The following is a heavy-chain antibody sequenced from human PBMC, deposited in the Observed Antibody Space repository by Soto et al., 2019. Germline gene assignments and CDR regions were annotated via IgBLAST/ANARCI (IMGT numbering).Heavy chain of an antibody. J-gene: IGHJ5*02. CDR1: VGSISSSTYY. D-gene: IGHD3-22*01. CDR3: ARHPAYSDGSGYYHWFDP. Sequence: PSETLSLTCTVSVGSISSSTYYCGWIRQPPGKGLEWIGTIYHSGNTYYNPSLKSRVTVSVDTSKNQISLKLISVTAADTAVYYCARHPAYSDGSGYYHWFDPWGQGTHVTVSS. V-gene: IGHV4-39*01. CDR2: IYHSGNT.